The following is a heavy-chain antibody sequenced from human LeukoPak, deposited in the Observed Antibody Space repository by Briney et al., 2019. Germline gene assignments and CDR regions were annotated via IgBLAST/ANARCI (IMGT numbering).Heavy chain of an antibody. J-gene: IGHJ4*02. D-gene: IGHD1-26*01. CDR3: GPVGATGDFDY. Sequence: GGSLRHSCAASGFTFSSYSMNWVRQAPGKGLEWVSSISSSSSYIYYADSVKGRFTISRDNAKNSLYLQMNSLRAEDTAVYYCGPVGATGDFDYWGQGTLVTVSS. V-gene: IGHV3-21*01. CDR1: GFTFSSYS. CDR2: ISSSSSYI.